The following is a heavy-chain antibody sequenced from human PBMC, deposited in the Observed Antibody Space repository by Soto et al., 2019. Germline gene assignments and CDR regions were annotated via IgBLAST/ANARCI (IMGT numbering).Heavy chain of an antibody. J-gene: IGHJ6*02. CDR3: ARKGSIGNFGLDV. CDR1: GYTFVNYD. D-gene: IGHD3-10*01. V-gene: IGHV1-18*01. Sequence: QVQLVQSGAEVKRPGASVKVSCKASGYTFVNYDVAWVRRAPGQGLGWMGWISLSKRKTFYQPRLQVRVTMTTDTATTTAYMEVRSLRSDDTAVYYCARKGSIGNFGLDVWGQGTTVIVSS. CDR2: ISLSKRKT.